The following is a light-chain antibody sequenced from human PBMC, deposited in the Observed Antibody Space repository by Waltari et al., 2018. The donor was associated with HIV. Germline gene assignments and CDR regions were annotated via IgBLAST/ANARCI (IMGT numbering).Light chain of an antibody. Sequence: EIGITQSQATVPVSPGTRAKSPCRASQSISSNLAWYQQKPGQAPRLLIYGASTRATGIPVRFSGSGSGTEFTLTISSLQSEDFAVYYCQQYNNWPPYTVGQGTKLEIK. CDR1: QSISSN. CDR3: QQYNNWPPYT. V-gene: IGKV3-15*01. CDR2: GAS. J-gene: IGKJ2*01.